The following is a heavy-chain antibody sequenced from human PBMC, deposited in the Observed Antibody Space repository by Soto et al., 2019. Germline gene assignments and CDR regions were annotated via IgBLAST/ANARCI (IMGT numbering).Heavy chain of an antibody. CDR1: GFTVSSNY. CDR3: ARAPDYYGSGAFDP. V-gene: IGHV3-53*01. J-gene: IGHJ5*02. CDR2: IYSGGST. Sequence: EVQLVESGGGLIQPGGSLRLSCAASGFTVSSNYMSWVRQAPGKGLEWVSVIYSGGSTYYADSVKGRFTISRDNSKNTLYLQMNSLRAEDTAVYYCARAPDYYGSGAFDPWCQGTLVTVSS. D-gene: IGHD3-10*01.